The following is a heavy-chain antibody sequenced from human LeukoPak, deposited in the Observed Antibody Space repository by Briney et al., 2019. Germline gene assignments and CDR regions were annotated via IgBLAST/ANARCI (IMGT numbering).Heavy chain of an antibody. D-gene: IGHD6-13*01. CDR1: GGPISSYY. Sequence: SETLSLTCTVSGGPISSYYWSWLRQPPGKGLEWIGYIYYSGSTNYNPSLKSRVTISVDTSKNQFSLKLSSVTAADTAVYYCARGARDSSSWGGDYYYYYGMDVWGQGTTATVSS. J-gene: IGHJ6*02. CDR3: ARGARDSSSWGGDYYYYYGMDV. CDR2: IYYSGST. V-gene: IGHV4-59*01.